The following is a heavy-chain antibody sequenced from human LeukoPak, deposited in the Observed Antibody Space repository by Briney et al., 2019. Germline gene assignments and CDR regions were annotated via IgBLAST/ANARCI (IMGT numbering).Heavy chain of an antibody. CDR2: IYYSGST. CDR3: ARLGSPWHSGSLEYYFDY. J-gene: IGHJ4*02. D-gene: IGHD2-15*01. Sequence: SETLSLTCTVSVGSISSYSWSWIRQPPGKGLEWIGYIYYSGSTNYNPSLKSRVTISVDTSKNQFSLKLSFVTAADTAVYYCARLGSPWHSGSLEYYFDYWGQGTLVTVSS. CDR1: VGSISSYS. V-gene: IGHV4-59*08.